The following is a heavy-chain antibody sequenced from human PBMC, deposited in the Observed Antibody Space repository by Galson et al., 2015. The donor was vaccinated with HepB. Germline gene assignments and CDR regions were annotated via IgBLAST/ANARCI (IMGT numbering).Heavy chain of an antibody. V-gene: IGHV3-7*01. J-gene: IGHJ4*02. Sequence: SLRLSCAASGFTFSSYWISWVRQAPGKGLEWVANIKQDGSEKYYVDSVKGRFTISRDNAKNSLYLQMNSLRAEDTAVYYCARGLVVAAALGANWGQGTLVTVSS. CDR2: IKQDGSEK. CDR1: GFTFSSYW. D-gene: IGHD2-15*01. CDR3: ARGLVVAAALGAN.